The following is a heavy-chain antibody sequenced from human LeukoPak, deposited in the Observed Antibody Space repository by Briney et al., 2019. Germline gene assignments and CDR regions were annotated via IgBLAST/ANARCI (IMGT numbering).Heavy chain of an antibody. CDR2: IYHSGST. V-gene: IGHV4-4*02. CDR3: AREAYYYDSSGYYGRYFDY. Sequence: SGTLSLTCAVSGGSISSSNWWSWVRQPPGKGLEWIGEIYHSGSTNYNPSLKSRVTISVDTSKNQFSLKLSSVTAADTAVYYCAREAYYYDSSGYYGRYFDYWGQGTLVTVSS. D-gene: IGHD3-22*01. CDR1: GGSISSSNW. J-gene: IGHJ4*02.